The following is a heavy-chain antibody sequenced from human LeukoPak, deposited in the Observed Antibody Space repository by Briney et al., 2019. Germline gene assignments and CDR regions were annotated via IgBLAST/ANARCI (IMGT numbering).Heavy chain of an antibody. CDR3: ARAVRGVIIVPPDY. Sequence: GGSLRLSCAASGFIFSDYNMNWVRQAPGKGLEWVSYISSGSTTIYYADSVKGRFTISRDNAKNSLYLQMNSLRAEDTAVYYCARAVRGVIIVPPDYWGQGTLVTVSS. V-gene: IGHV3-48*04. D-gene: IGHD3-10*01. CDR1: GFIFSDYN. CDR2: ISSGSTTI. J-gene: IGHJ4*02.